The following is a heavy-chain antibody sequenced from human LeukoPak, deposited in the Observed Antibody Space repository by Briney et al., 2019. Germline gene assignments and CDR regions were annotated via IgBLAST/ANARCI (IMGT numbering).Heavy chain of an antibody. CDR2: IKQDGSEK. CDR3: AKDYYYGSGSYYNGGVYDY. Sequence: GGSLRLSCAASGFTFSSYWMSWVRQAPGKGLEWVANIKQDGSEKYYVDSVKGRFTISRDNSKNTLYLQMNSLRAEDTAVYHCAKDYYYGSGSYYNGGVYDYWGQGTLVTVSS. V-gene: IGHV3-7*01. J-gene: IGHJ4*02. CDR1: GFTFSSYW. D-gene: IGHD3-10*01.